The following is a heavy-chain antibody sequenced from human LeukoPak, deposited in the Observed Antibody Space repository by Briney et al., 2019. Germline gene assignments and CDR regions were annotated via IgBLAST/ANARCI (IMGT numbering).Heavy chain of an antibody. Sequence: ASVKVSCKTSGYTFSSYGISWVRQAPGQGLEWMGWINPNSGGTNYAQKFQGRVTMTRDTSTSTAYMELTRLRSDDTAVYYCAVPGPYTEYFQHWGRGTLVTVSS. CDR1: GYTFSSYG. D-gene: IGHD3-10*01. J-gene: IGHJ1*01. CDR2: INPNSGGT. CDR3: AVPGPYTEYFQH. V-gene: IGHV1-2*02.